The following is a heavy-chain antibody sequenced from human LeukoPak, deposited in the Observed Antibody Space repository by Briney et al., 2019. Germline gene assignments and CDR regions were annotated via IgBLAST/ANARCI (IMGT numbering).Heavy chain of an antibody. J-gene: IGHJ4*02. D-gene: IGHD3-16*01. Sequence: ASVKVSCKASGGTFSSYAISWVRQAPGQGLEWMGGIIPIFGTANYAQKFQGRVTITADESTGTAYMELSSLRSEDTAVYYCARLQYYSNVYYFDYWGQGTLVTVSS. CDR3: ARLQYYSNVYYFDY. V-gene: IGHV1-69*13. CDR2: IIPIFGTA. CDR1: GGTFSSYA.